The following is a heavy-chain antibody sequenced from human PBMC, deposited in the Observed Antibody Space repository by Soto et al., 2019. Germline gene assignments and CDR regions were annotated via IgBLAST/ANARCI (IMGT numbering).Heavy chain of an antibody. Sequence: ASVNVSCNASGYTFTVYYMHWVRHAPGQGLEWMGWINPNSGGTNYAQKFQGRVTMTRDTSISTAYMELSRLRSDDTAVYYCARSSRYYDSSGYSPWFGPWGQGTLVTVSS. CDR2: INPNSGGT. J-gene: IGHJ5*02. CDR1: GYTFTVYY. V-gene: IGHV1-2*02. D-gene: IGHD3-22*01. CDR3: ARSSRYYDSSGYSPWFGP.